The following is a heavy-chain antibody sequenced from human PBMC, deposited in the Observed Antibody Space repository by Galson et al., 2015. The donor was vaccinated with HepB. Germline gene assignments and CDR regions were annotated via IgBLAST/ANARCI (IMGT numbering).Heavy chain of an antibody. V-gene: IGHV5-10-1*01. CDR2: IDPSDSYT. J-gene: IGHJ6*02. CDR3: ARHALGYCSGGSCPDGMDV. Sequence: QSGAEVKKPGESPRISCKGSGYSFTSYWISWVRQMPGKGLEWMGRIDPSDSYTNYSPSFQGHVTISADKSISTAYLQWSSLKASDAAMYYCARHALGYCSGGSCPDGMDVWGQGTTVTVSS. CDR1: GYSFTSYW. D-gene: IGHD2-15*01.